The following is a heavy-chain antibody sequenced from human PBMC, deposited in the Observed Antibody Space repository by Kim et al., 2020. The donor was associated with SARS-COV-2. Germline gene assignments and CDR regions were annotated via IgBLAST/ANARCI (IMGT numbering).Heavy chain of an antibody. Sequence: GGSLRLSCAASGFTFSSYAMHWVRQAPGKGLEWVAVISYDGSNKYYADSVKGRFTISRDNSKNTLYLQMNSLRAEDTAVYYCASECGYYLSVFDPWGQGTLVTVSS. CDR1: GFTFSSYA. D-gene: IGHD3-22*01. V-gene: IGHV3-30*04. CDR2: ISYDGSNK. J-gene: IGHJ5*02. CDR3: ASECGYYLSVFDP.